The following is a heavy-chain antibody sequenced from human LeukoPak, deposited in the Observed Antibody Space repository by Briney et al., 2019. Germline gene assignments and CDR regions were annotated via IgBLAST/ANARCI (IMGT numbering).Heavy chain of an antibody. J-gene: IGHJ6*02. D-gene: IGHD5-18*01. CDR3: ARTVDTAMDSTDYYYYGMDV. V-gene: IGHV1-69*04. Sequence: APVKVSCKASGGTFSSYAISWVRQAPGQGLEWMGRIIPILGIANYAQKFQGRVTITADKSTSTAYMELSSLRSEDTAVYYCARTVDTAMDSTDYYYYGMDVWGQGTTVTVSS. CDR2: IIPILGIA. CDR1: GGTFSSYA.